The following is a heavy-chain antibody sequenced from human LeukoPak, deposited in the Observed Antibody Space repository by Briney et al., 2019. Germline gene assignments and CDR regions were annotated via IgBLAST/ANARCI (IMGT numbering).Heavy chain of an antibody. CDR2: INPNSGGT. V-gene: IGHV1-2*02. CDR1: GYTFTGYY. D-gene: IGHD3-10*01. Sequence: APVKVSCKASGYTFTGYYMHWVRQAPGQGLEWMGWINPNSGGTNYAQKFQGRVTTTRDTSISTAYMELSRLRSDDTAVYYCARALWFGELSPFDYWGQGTLVTVSS. J-gene: IGHJ4*02. CDR3: ARALWFGELSPFDY.